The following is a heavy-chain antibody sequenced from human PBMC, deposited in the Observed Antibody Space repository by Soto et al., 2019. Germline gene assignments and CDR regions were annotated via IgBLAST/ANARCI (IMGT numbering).Heavy chain of an antibody. V-gene: IGHV3-49*03. CDR2: IRSKAHGGTT. CDR1: GFTFGYYA. Sequence: GGSLRLSCAASGFTFGYYAMSWLRQAPGKGLEWVGFIRSKAHGGTTEYAASVKGRFTISRDDSKSLAYLQMNSLKTEDTAVYXCARDPPVSGTTHYFDYWGQGTLVTVSS. CDR3: ARDPPVSGTTHYFDY. J-gene: IGHJ4*02. D-gene: IGHD1-7*01.